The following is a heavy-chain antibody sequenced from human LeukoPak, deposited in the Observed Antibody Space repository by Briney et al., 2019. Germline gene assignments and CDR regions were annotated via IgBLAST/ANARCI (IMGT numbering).Heavy chain of an antibody. D-gene: IGHD3-10*01. CDR2: IYYSGST. J-gene: IGHJ6*03. CDR1: GGSISSYY. V-gene: IGHV4-59*01. CDR3: ARDSMVRGVIMGYYYMDV. Sequence: SETLSLTCTVSGGSISSYYRSWIRQPPGKGLEWIGYIYYSGSTNYNPSLKSRVTISVDTSKNQFSLKLSSVTAADTAVYYCARDSMVRGVIMGYYYMDVWGKGTTVTISS.